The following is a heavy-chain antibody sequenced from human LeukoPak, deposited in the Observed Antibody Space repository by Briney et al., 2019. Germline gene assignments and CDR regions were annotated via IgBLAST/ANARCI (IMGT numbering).Heavy chain of an antibody. CDR3: ARQTGSGLFILP. V-gene: IGHV4-4*07. J-gene: IGHJ4*02. CDR2: IYTSGST. CDR1: GGSITIYY. D-gene: IGHD3/OR15-3a*01. Sequence: SETLSLTCTVSGGSITIYYWSWIRQPAGKGLEWIGRIYTSGSTNYNPSLKSRVTMSVDTSKNQFSLRLTSVTAADTAVYYCARQTGSGLFILPGGQGTLVTVSS.